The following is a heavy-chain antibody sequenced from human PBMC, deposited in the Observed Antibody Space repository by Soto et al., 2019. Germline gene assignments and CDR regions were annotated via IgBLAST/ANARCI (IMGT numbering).Heavy chain of an antibody. V-gene: IGHV3-74*01. Sequence: GGSLRLSCVVSEFTFSSSWMHWVRQGPGKGLVWVSRMNSDGSITNYADSVKGRFTISRDNAKNSLYLQMNSLRPEDTALYYCAKDLRPGGGYFYGMDVWGQGTTVTVSS. CDR2: MNSDGSIT. CDR1: EFTFSSSW. CDR3: AKDLRPGGGYFYGMDV. D-gene: IGHD3-16*01. J-gene: IGHJ6*02.